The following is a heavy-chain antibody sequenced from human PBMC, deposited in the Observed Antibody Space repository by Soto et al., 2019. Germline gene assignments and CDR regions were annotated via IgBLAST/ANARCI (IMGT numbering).Heavy chain of an antibody. V-gene: IGHV3-53*01. Sequence: VQLVQSGAEVKKPGGSLRLSCAASGFTVSSNYMSWVRQAPGKGLEWVSVIYSGGSTYYADSVKGRFTISRDNSKNTLYLQMNSLRAEDTAVYYCASSTMVRGVPFDYWGQGTLVTVSS. CDR3: ASSTMVRGVPFDY. CDR2: IYSGGST. D-gene: IGHD3-10*01. CDR1: GFTVSSNY. J-gene: IGHJ4*02.